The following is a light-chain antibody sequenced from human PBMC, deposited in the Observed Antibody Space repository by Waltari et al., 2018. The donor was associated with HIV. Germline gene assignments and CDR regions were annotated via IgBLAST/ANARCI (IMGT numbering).Light chain of an antibody. Sequence: QSVLTQPPSASGTPGQSVTISCSGSSPNIGSNYVYWYQQLPGTAPKLLIYRNNQGPSGVAGRFAGFKSDTSSSLAISGLRSEDEADYYCAAWDDNLSGWVFGGGSKLTIL. V-gene: IGLV1-47*01. J-gene: IGLJ3*02. CDR1: SPNIGSNY. CDR2: RNN. CDR3: AAWDDNLSGWV.